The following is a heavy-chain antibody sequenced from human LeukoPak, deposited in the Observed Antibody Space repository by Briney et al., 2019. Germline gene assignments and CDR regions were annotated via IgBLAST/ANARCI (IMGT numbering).Heavy chain of an antibody. CDR1: GYSFNNYW. D-gene: IGHD2-15*01. CDR3: ARQRLENGGPGDSDMGVSGPIDY. J-gene: IGHJ4*02. CDR2: IYPGDSDT. V-gene: IGHV5-51*01. Sequence: GESLKISCKASGYSFNNYWIGWVRQMPGKGLEWMGIIYPGDSDTKYSPSFQGQVTISADKSITTAYLQWSSLKASDTAMYYCARQRLENGGPGDSDMGVSGPIDYWGQGALVTVSS.